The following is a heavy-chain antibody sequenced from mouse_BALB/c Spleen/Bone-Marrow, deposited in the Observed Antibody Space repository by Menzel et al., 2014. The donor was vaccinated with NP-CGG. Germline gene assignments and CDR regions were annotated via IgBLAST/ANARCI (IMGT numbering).Heavy chain of an antibody. V-gene: IGHV1S81*02. CDR1: GYTFTSYW. CDR2: INPSNGRT. J-gene: IGHJ2*01. CDR3: ARYRLGTYFDY. D-gene: IGHD2-14*01. Sequence: VQLQQSGAELVKPGASVKLSCKASGYTFTSYWMHWVKQRPGQGLEWIGEINPSNGRTNYVEKFKSKATLSGDKSSSTVYMQLSSLTSEDTAVYYCARYRLGTYFDYWGQGTTLTVSS.